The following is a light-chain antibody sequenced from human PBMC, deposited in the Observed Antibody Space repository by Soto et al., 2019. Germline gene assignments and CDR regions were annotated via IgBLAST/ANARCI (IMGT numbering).Light chain of an antibody. J-gene: IGKJ2*01. CDR2: GAS. CDR3: QQYGSSPYT. V-gene: IGKV3-20*01. CDR1: QSVSSSY. Sequence: EIVLTQSPGTLSLSPGERATLSCRASQSVSSSYLAWYQQKPGQAPRLLIYGASSRATGIPDRFSGSGSGTDFTLTNSRLEPEDFAVYYCQQYGSSPYTLGQGTKLEIK.